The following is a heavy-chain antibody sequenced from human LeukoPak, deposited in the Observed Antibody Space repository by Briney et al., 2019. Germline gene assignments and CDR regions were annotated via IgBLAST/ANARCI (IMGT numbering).Heavy chain of an antibody. CDR2: ISGSGGST. J-gene: IGHJ6*03. CDR1: GFTFSSYG. CDR3: AKVSADYGDSKLTYYYYYYMDV. D-gene: IGHD4-17*01. Sequence: GGSLRLSCAASGFTFSSYGMSWVRQAPGKGLEWVSAISGSGGSTYYADSVKGRFTISRDNSKNTLYLQMNSLRAEDTAVYYCAKVSADYGDSKLTYYYYYYMDVWGKGTTVTISS. V-gene: IGHV3-23*01.